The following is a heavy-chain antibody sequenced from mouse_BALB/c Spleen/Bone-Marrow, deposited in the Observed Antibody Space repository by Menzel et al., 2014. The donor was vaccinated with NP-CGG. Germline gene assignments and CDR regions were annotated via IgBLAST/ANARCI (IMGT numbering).Heavy chain of an antibody. J-gene: IGHJ4*01. D-gene: IGHD1-1*01. CDR2: IYPGSGNT. Sequence: LQQSGSELVRPGASVKLSCKASGYTFTSYWMHWVRQRPGQGLEWIGNIYPGSGNTNYDEKFKSKATLTVDTSSSTAYMQLSSLTSEDSAVYYCRSYDYAMDYWGQGTSVTVSS. CDR1: GYTFTSYW. CDR3: RSYDYAMDY. V-gene: IGHV1S22*01.